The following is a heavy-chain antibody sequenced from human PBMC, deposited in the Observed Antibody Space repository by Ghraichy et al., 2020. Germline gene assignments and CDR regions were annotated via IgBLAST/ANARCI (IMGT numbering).Heavy chain of an antibody. V-gene: IGHV1-8*01. D-gene: IGHD3-16*01. CDR1: GYTFTSYD. CDR2: MNPNSGNT. Sequence: ASVKVSCKASGYTFTSYDINWVRQATGQGLEWMGWMNPNSGNTGYAQKFQGRVTMTRNTSISTAYMELSSLRSEDTAVYYCARGRRAFALDYYGMDVWGQGTTVTVSS. J-gene: IGHJ6*02. CDR3: ARGRRAFALDYYGMDV.